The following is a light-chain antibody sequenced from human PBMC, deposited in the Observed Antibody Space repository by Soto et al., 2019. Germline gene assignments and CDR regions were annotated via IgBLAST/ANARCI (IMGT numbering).Light chain of an antibody. CDR2: AVS. V-gene: IGLV2-14*01. CDR1: SSDVGDYSY. CDR3: SSYTSSNTWV. J-gene: IGLJ3*02. Sequence: QSALTQPASVSGSPGQSITISCTGTSSDVGDYSYVSWYQQHPGKAPKVLIYAVSNRLSGVSNRFSGSKSGNTASLTISGLQAEDEADYYCSSYTSSNTWVFGGGTKLTVL.